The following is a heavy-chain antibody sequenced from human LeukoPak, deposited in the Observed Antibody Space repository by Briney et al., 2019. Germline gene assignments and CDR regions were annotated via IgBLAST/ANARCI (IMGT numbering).Heavy chain of an antibody. D-gene: IGHD2-15*01. CDR2: VFS. CDR3: VRFIPSGQNVDS. CDR1: GASVSSPSCV. V-gene: IGHV4-39*01. J-gene: IGHJ4*02. Sequence: SETLSLTCSVSGASVSSPSCVGGCIRLPPGKGLDWIGTVFSNNPSLKSRVSISVDTSKNEFSLKVNSVSAADTAVYHCVRFIPSGQNVDSWGQGTLDTVSP.